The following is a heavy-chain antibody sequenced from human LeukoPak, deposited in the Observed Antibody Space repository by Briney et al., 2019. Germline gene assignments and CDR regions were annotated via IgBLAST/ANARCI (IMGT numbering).Heavy chain of an antibody. J-gene: IGHJ4*02. V-gene: IGHV4-4*07. D-gene: IGHD5-18*01. CDR3: ARGTQLWLPGLYFDY. Sequence: SETLSLTCTVSGGSISTYYWNWIRQPAGKRLEWIGRFYTSGNSKNNPSLKSRVTMSVDTSKNQFSLELTSVTAADTAVYFCARGTQLWLPGLYFDYWSQGNMVTVSS. CDR2: FYTSGNS. CDR1: GGSISTYY.